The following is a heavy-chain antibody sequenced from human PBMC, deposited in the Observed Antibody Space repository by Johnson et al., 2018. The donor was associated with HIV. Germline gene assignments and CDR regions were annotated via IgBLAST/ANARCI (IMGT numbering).Heavy chain of an antibody. V-gene: IGHV3-23*04. CDR3: ARVLVAADYAFDI. J-gene: IGHJ3*02. CDR2: ISGSGGST. CDR1: GFTFSTNV. D-gene: IGHD1-26*01. Sequence: VQLVESGGGSVQPGGSLRLSCSASGFTFSTNVMSWVRQAPGKGLEWVSAISGSGGSTYYADSVKGRFTISRDNAKKSLYLQMNSLRADDTALYYCARVLVAADYAFDIWGQGTMVTVSS.